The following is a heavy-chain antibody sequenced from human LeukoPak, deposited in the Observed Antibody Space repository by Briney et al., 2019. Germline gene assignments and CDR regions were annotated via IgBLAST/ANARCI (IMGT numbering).Heavy chain of an antibody. Sequence: ASVKVSXKVSGYTLTELSMHWVRQAPGEGLEWMGGFDPEDGETIYAQKFQGRVTMTEDTSTDTAYMELSSLRSEDTAVYYCATLGSYYLAFDIWGQGTMVTVSS. CDR2: FDPEDGET. CDR3: ATLGSYYLAFDI. V-gene: IGHV1-24*01. D-gene: IGHD1-26*01. J-gene: IGHJ3*02. CDR1: GYTLTELS.